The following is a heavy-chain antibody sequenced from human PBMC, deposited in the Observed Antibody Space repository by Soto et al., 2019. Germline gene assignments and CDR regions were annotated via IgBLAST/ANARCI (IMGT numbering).Heavy chain of an antibody. Sequence: GGSLRLSCAASGFTVSSNYMSWVRQAPGKGLEWVSVIYSGGSTYYADSVKGRFTISRHNSKNTLYLQMNSLRAEDTAVYYCARSPNGYGDYVRPAPGSYYYHYMDVWGKGTTVTVSS. D-gene: IGHD4-17*01. CDR1: GFTVSSNY. CDR2: IYSGGST. V-gene: IGHV3-53*04. J-gene: IGHJ6*03. CDR3: ARSPNGYGDYVRPAPGSYYYHYMDV.